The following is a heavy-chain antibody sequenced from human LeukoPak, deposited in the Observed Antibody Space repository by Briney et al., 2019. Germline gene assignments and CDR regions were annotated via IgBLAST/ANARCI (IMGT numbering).Heavy chain of an antibody. V-gene: IGHV3-9*01. CDR2: ISWNSGSI. Sequence: PGRSLRLSCAASGFTFDDYAMHWVRQAPGKGLEWVSGISWNSGSIGYADSVKGRFTISRDNAKNSLDLQMNSLRVEDTGIYYCVKVAKYYYGSETYYFFEHWGQGTPVTASS. CDR3: VKVAKYYYGSETYYFFEH. J-gene: IGHJ4*02. CDR1: GFTFDDYA. D-gene: IGHD3-10*01.